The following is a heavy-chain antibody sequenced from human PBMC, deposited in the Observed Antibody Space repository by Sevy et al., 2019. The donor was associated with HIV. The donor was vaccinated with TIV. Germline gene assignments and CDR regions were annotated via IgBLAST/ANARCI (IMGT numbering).Heavy chain of an antibody. Sequence: GGSLRLSCTASGFTVSNNYMSWVRQAPGKGLEWVSAIYAGGNTYYADSVKGRFTISRDNSKNTVYLQMNGLRVEDTAGYYCARETLSGYNLWGQGTLVTVSS. CDR3: ARETLSGYNL. J-gene: IGHJ4*02. D-gene: IGHD5-12*01. CDR1: GFTVSNNY. CDR2: IYAGGNT. V-gene: IGHV3-53*01.